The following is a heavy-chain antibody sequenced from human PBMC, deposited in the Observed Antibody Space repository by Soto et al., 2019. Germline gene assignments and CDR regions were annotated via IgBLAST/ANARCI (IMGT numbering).Heavy chain of an antibody. CDR2: INPSNGNT. J-gene: IGHJ1*01. CDR1: GYTFTSYY. CDR3: ARSRRYFDWLGI. D-gene: IGHD3-9*01. V-gene: IGHV1-3*01. Sequence: ASVKVSCKASGYTFTSYYMHWVRQAPGQRLEWMGWINPSNGNTKYSQKFQGRVTITRDTSASTAYMELSSLRSEDTAVYYCARSRRYFDWLGIWGQG.